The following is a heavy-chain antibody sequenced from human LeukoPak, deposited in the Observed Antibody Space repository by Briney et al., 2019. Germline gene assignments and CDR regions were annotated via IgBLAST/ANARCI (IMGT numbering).Heavy chain of an antibody. CDR3: ARQDTAEISWFDP. D-gene: IGHD5-18*01. CDR2: IYTSGST. Sequence: SETLSLTCTVSGGSISSYYWSWIRQPAGKGLEWIGRIYTSGSTNYNPSLKGRVTISVDKSKNQFSLKLSSVTAADTAVYYCARQDTAEISWFDPWGQGTLVTVSS. J-gene: IGHJ5*02. V-gene: IGHV4-4*07. CDR1: GGSISSYY.